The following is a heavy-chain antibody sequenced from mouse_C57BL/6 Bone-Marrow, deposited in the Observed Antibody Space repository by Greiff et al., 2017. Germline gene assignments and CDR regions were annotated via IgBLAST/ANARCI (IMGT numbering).Heavy chain of an antibody. CDR2: ILPSIGRT. Sequence: QVQLQQSGSELRSPGSSVKLSCKDFDSEVFPIAYMSWVRQKPGHGFEWIGGILPSIGRTIYGEKFEDKATLDADTLSNTAYLELNSLTSEDSAIYYCARGAYYGSSYEYYFDYWGQGTTLTVSS. V-gene: IGHV15-2*01. J-gene: IGHJ2*01. CDR1: DSEVFPIAY. CDR3: ARGAYYGSSYEYYFDY. D-gene: IGHD1-1*01.